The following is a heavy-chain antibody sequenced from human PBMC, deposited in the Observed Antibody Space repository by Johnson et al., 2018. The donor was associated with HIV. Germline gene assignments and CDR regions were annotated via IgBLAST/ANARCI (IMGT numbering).Heavy chain of an antibody. J-gene: IGHJ3*02. Sequence: QVLLVESGGGLVKPGGSLRLSCIASGFTFSDYYMSWIRQAPGKGLEWVSYISTSGSTIYSADSVQGRFTISRDNAKNSLYLQMNSLRAEDTAVYYCARSKDCSGGSCPDGFDIWGQGTMVIVSS. CDR3: ARSKDCSGGSCPDGFDI. CDR2: ISTSGSTI. CDR1: GFTFSDYY. V-gene: IGHV3-11*04. D-gene: IGHD2-15*01.